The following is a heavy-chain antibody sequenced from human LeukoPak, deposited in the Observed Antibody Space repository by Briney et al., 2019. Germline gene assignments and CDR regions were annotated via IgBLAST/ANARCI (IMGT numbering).Heavy chain of an antibody. D-gene: IGHD2-15*01. J-gene: IGHJ4*02. CDR1: GFTFSSYA. CDR2: ISDSGGST. CDR3: AKGGGGSCDSATDH. V-gene: IGHV3-23*01. Sequence: PGGSLRLSCAASGFTFSSYAMSWVRPAPGKGLEWVSAISDSGGSTYYADSVKGRFTISRDSSKKTLCLQMNSLRPEDTGIYYCAKGGGGSCDSATDHWGQGTLVTVSS.